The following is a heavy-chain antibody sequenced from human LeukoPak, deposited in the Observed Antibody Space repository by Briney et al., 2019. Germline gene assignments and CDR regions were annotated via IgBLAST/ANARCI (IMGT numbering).Heavy chain of an antibody. CDR3: ARHLGSSSWIDY. D-gene: IGHD6-13*01. J-gene: IGHJ4*02. CDR1: GSSFTSDW. CDR2: IDPSDSYI. V-gene: IGHV5-10-1*01. Sequence: GESLPISCQGSGSSFTSDWISWVRQMPGKALEWMGKIDPSDSYINYSPSFQGHVTISADKSISTAFLQWSSLKASDTAMYYCARHLGSSSWIDYWGQGTLVTVSS.